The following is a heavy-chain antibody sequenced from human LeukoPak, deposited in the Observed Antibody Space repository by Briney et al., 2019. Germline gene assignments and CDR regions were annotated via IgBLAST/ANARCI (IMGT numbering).Heavy chain of an antibody. Sequence: GGSLRLSCAASGFTFSDYYMTWIRQAPGKGLEWLSYISGSSSNTNYADSVQGRFTISRDNAKNTLYLQMNSLRAEDTAVYYCAREKAAAAFDCWGQGTLVTVSS. CDR3: AREKAAAAFDC. D-gene: IGHD6-13*01. CDR2: ISGSSSNT. V-gene: IGHV3-11*06. J-gene: IGHJ4*02. CDR1: GFTFSDYY.